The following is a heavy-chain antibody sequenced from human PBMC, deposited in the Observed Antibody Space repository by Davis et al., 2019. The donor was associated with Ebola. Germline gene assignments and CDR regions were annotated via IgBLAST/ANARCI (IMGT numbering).Heavy chain of an antibody. J-gene: IGHJ5*02. CDR2: IYHSGST. CDR3: ARDERGQWLANNWFDP. D-gene: IGHD6-19*01. V-gene: IGHV4-4*02. Sequence: PSETLSLTCAVSGGSISSSNWWRWVRQPPGKGLEWIGEIYHSGSTNYNPSLKSRVTISVDKSKNQFSLKLSSVTAADTAAYYCARDERGQWLANNWFDPWGQGTLVTVSS. CDR1: GGSISSSNW.